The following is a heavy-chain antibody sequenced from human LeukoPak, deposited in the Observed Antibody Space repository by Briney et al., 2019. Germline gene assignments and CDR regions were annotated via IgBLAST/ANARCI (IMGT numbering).Heavy chain of an antibody. Sequence: GGSLRLSCAASGFTFSSYAMHWVRQAPGKGLEWVAVISYDGSNKYYADSVKGRFTISRDSSKNTLYLQMNSLRAEDTAVYYCARDPTPSHFDYWGQGTLVTVSS. CDR1: GFTFSSYA. J-gene: IGHJ4*02. D-gene: IGHD6-6*01. V-gene: IGHV3-30*04. CDR3: ARDPTPSHFDY. CDR2: ISYDGSNK.